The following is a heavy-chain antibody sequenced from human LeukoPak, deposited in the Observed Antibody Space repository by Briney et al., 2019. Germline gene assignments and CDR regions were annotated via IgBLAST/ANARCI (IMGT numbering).Heavy chain of an antibody. J-gene: IGHJ4*02. D-gene: IGHD1-26*01. V-gene: IGHV4-38-2*02. CDR1: GYSISSGYY. CDR3: ARGQWEPPD. CDR2: IYHSGST. Sequence: PSETLSLTCTVSGYSISSGYYWGWIRQPPGKGLEWIGSIYHSGSTYYNPSLKSRVTISVDTSKNQFSLKLRSVTAADTAVYYCARGQWEPPDWGQGTLVTVSS.